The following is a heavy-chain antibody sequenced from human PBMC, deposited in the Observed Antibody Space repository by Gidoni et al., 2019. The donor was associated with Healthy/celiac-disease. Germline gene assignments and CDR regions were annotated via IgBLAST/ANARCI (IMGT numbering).Heavy chain of an antibody. D-gene: IGHD3-3*01. J-gene: IGHJ5*02. Sequence: EVQLVESGGGLVQPGRSLRLSCEASGFTFEDYAMHWVRQAPGKGLEWVSSIGWNSDSIGYADSVKGRFTISRDNAKNSLYLQMNSLRAEDTALYYCTKARVLRQENWFDPWGQGTLVTVSS. CDR3: TKARVLRQENWFDP. V-gene: IGHV3-9*01. CDR2: IGWNSDSI. CDR1: GFTFEDYA.